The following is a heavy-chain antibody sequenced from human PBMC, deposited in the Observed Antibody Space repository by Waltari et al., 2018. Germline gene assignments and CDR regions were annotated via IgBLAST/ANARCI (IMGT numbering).Heavy chain of an antibody. Sequence: EVQLVQSGAEVKKPGESLKISCKGSGYSFTSYWIGGVRQVPGEGVEWVVISDPVDSETGYGPSFQGQGTISADKSITTAYLQWSSLKASDTAMYYCARLDSSGYYRDYWGQGTLVTVSS. V-gene: IGHV5-51*03. CDR1: GYSFTSYW. J-gene: IGHJ4*02. D-gene: IGHD3-22*01. CDR3: ARLDSSGYYRDY. CDR2: SDPVDSET.